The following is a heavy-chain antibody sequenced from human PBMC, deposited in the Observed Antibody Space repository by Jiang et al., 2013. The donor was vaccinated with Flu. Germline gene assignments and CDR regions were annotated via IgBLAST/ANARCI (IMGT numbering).Heavy chain of an antibody. CDR1: GLTFRESY. J-gene: IGHJ6*01. CDR2: ISGTGSTI. V-gene: IGHV3-11*01. Sequence: VQLLESGGGLVKPGGSLRLSCAASGLTFRESYMSWIRQAPGKGLEWVSSISGTGSTIYYADSVQGRFSISRDNAKKSLYLQMNSLRPEDTAVYYCVRYRGSYYGMDVWGPGDHGHRLL. D-gene: IGHD3-10*01. CDR3: VRYRGSYYGMDV.